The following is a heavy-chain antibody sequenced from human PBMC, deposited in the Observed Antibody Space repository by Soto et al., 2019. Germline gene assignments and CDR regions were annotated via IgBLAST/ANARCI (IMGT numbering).Heavy chain of an antibody. Sequence: GAPVEGSCEASGYTFTGYHMYLVRQAPGQGLEWMGWINPNSGGTNYAQKFQGWVTMTRDTSISTAYMELSRLRSDDTAVYYCARASPDTAMVTSYWGQGTLVTVSS. CDR2: INPNSGGT. D-gene: IGHD5-18*01. CDR1: GYTFTGYH. CDR3: ARASPDTAMVTSY. J-gene: IGHJ4*02. V-gene: IGHV1-2*04.